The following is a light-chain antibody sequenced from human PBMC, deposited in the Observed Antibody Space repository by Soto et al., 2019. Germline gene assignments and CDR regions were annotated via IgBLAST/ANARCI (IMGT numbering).Light chain of an antibody. CDR1: QSITSW. V-gene: IGKV1-5*03. J-gene: IGKJ5*01. CDR3: QQYNSYPIT. Sequence: DIKMNQSPSTLSASVGDRVTNTCWASQSITSWLAWYQQKPGKAPKLLIYKASSLESGVPSRFSGSGSGTEFTLTISSLQPDDFATYYCQQYNSYPITFGQGTRLEI. CDR2: KAS.